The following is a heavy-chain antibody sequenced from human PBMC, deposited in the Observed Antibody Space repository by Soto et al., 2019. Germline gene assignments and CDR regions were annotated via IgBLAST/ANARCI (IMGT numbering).Heavy chain of an antibody. Sequence: ASVKVSCKASGGTFSSYTISWVRQAPGQGLEWMGRIIPILGIANYAQKFQGRVTITADKSTSTAYMELSSLRSEDTAVYYCARERAAAWYTPYYYYYYMDVWGKGTTVTVSS. CDR1: GGTFSSYT. J-gene: IGHJ6*03. D-gene: IGHD6-13*01. CDR2: IIPILGIA. V-gene: IGHV1-69*04. CDR3: ARERAAAWYTPYYYYYYMDV.